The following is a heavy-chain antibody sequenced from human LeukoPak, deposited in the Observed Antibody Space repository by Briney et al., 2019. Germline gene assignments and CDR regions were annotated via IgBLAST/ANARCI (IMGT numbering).Heavy chain of an antibody. CDR1: GFTFSDYY. V-gene: IGHV3-11*04. CDR2: ITNSGSRM. D-gene: IGHD3-22*01. J-gene: IGHJ4*02. Sequence: PGGSLRLSCAASGFTFSDYYMSWIRQAPGKGLEWVSYITNSGSRMYYTDSVKGRFTISRDNAKKSLYLQMNSLRAEDTAVCYCTKEGGDYYDSSGYLDYWGRGTLVTVSS. CDR3: TKEGGDYYDSSGYLDY.